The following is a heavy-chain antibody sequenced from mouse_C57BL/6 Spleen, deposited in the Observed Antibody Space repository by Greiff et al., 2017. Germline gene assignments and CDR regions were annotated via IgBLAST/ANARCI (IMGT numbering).Heavy chain of an antibody. J-gene: IGHJ1*03. CDR2: IRLKSDNYAT. V-gene: IGHV6-3*01. CDR3: TGTTVDWYFDV. CDR1: GFTFSNYW. Sequence: EVKLMESGGGLVQPGGSMKLSCVASGFTFSNYWMNWVRQSPEKGLEWVAQIRLKSDNYATHYAESVKGRFTISRDDSKSSVYLQMNNLRAEDTGIYYCTGTTVDWYFDVWGTGTTVTVSS. D-gene: IGHD1-1*01.